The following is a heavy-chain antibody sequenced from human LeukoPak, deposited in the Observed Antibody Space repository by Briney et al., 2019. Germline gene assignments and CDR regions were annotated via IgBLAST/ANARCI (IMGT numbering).Heavy chain of an antibody. CDR2: IYYSGST. Sequence: SETLSLTCTVSGGSISSYYWSWIRQPPGKGREWIGYIYYSGSTNYNPSLKSRATISGDTPKNQFSLKLSSVTAADTAVYYCARQSYNAFDIWGQGTMVTVSS. CDR3: ARQSYNAFDI. V-gene: IGHV4-59*08. CDR1: GGSISSYY. J-gene: IGHJ3*02. D-gene: IGHD3-10*01.